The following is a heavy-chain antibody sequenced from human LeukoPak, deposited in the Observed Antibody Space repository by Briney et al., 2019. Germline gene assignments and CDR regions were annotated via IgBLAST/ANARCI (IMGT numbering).Heavy chain of an antibody. V-gene: IGHV3-15*01. CDR3: TTAVVRGVFDY. J-gene: IGHJ4*02. D-gene: IGHD3-10*01. CDR2: IKSKTDGGTT. CDR1: GFTFSNAW. Sequence: PGGSLRLSCAASGFTFSNAWMSWVRQAPGKGLEWVGHIKSKTDGGTTDYAAPVKGRFTISRDDSKNTLYLQMNSLKTEDTAVYYCTTAVVRGVFDYWGQGTLVTVSS.